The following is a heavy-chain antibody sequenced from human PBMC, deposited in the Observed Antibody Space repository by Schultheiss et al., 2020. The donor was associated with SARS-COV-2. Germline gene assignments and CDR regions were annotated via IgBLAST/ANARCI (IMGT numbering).Heavy chain of an antibody. J-gene: IGHJ5*02. Sequence: SETLSLTCTVSGGSISSYYWSWIRQPPGKGLEWIGYIYYSGTTDYNPTLESRVTISGDTSKNQFFLKLNSVTAADTAVYYCARGRDTAMDEINWFDPWGQGTLVTVSS. CDR2: IYYSGTT. CDR3: ARGRDTAMDEINWFDP. D-gene: IGHD5-18*01. CDR1: GGSISSYY. V-gene: IGHV4-59*01.